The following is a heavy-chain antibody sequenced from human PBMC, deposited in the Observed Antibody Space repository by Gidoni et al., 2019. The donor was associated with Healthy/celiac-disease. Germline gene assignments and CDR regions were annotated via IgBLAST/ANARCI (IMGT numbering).Heavy chain of an antibody. CDR1: GFTFSSYA. Sequence: EVQLLESGGGLVQPGGSLRLSCAASGFTFSSYAMSWVRQAPGKGLEWVSAISGSGGSTYYADSVKGRFTISRDNSKNTLYLQMNSLRAEDTAVYYCAKDQYYYDSSGYYPLDYYYGMDVWGQGTTVTVSS. CDR2: ISGSGGST. V-gene: IGHV3-23*01. J-gene: IGHJ6*02. CDR3: AKDQYYYDSSGYYPLDYYYGMDV. D-gene: IGHD3-22*01.